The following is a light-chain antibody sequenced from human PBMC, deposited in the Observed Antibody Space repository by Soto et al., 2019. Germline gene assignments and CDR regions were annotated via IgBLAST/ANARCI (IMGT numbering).Light chain of an antibody. CDR3: AAWDDSLNGHVV. CDR1: SSNIGSNT. CDR2: NNN. V-gene: IGLV1-44*01. Sequence: QSVLTQPPSASGTPGQRVTISCSGSSSNIGSNTVNWYQQLPGTAPKLLIYNNNQRPSGVPDRSSGSKSGTSASLAISGLQSEDEADYYCAAWDDSLNGHVVFGGGTKLTVL. J-gene: IGLJ2*01.